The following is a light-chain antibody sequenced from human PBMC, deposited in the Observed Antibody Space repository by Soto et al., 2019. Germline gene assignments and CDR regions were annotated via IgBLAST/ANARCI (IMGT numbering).Light chain of an antibody. CDR1: QSISSY. CDR3: QQSYSTPIT. CDR2: AAS. Sequence: DIQTTQSPSSLSASVGDVVTVTCRASQSISSYLNWYQQKPGKAPKLLIYAASSLQSGVPSRFSGSGSGTDFTLTISSLQPEDFATYYCQQSYSTPITCGKGTRLEIK. V-gene: IGKV1-39*01. J-gene: IGKJ5*01.